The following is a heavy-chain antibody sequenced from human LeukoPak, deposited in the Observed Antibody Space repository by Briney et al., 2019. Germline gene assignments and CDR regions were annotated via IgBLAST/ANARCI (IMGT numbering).Heavy chain of an antibody. Sequence: SETLSLTCTVSGGSISSYYWSWIRQPPGKGLEWIGYIYYSGSTNYNPSLKGRVTISVDTSKNQFSLKLSSVTAADTAVYYCARFVVGATIFDYWGQGTLVTVSS. CDR1: GGSISSYY. D-gene: IGHD1-26*01. CDR2: IYYSGST. J-gene: IGHJ4*02. V-gene: IGHV4-59*08. CDR3: ARFVVGATIFDY.